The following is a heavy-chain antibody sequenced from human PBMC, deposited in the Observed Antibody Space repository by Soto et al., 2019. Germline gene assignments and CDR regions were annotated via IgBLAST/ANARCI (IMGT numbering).Heavy chain of an antibody. CDR3: AKDLPVASRPVFHY. J-gene: IGHJ4*02. Sequence: SLRLSCASSVFTFSGYAMNWVRQAPGKGLEWVSVIGADGGSTYYADSVGGRFTISRDNSKNTLYLQMNSLRAEDTAVYYCAKDLPVASRPVFHYWGKGTLVTVSS. V-gene: IGHV3-23*01. CDR2: IGADGGST. CDR1: VFTFSGYA. D-gene: IGHD6-6*01.